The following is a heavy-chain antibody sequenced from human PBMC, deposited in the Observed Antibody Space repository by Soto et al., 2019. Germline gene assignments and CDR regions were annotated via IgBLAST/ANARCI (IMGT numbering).Heavy chain of an antibody. CDR1: GGSFSGYS. Sequence: SETLSLSCAVYGGSFSGYSWSWIRQPPGKGLEWIGEIYHSGSTNYNPSLKSRVTISVXXXXXXFXLXLXXXTAAXTAVYDCARGPFVEVPAAIGDYGMDVWGQGTTVT. CDR3: ARGPFVEVPAAIGDYGMDV. D-gene: IGHD2-2*02. V-gene: IGHV4-34*01. CDR2: IYHSGST. J-gene: IGHJ6*02.